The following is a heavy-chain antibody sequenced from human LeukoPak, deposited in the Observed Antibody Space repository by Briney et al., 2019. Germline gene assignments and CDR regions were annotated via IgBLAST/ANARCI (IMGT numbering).Heavy chain of an antibody. Sequence: SETLSLTCTVSGGSISSSSYYWGWLRQPPGKGLEWIGSIYYSGSTYYNPSLKSRVTISVDTSKNQFSLKLSSVTAADTAVYYCARQTDGGLYYYMDVWGKGTTVTISS. V-gene: IGHV4-39*01. CDR1: GGSISSSSYY. D-gene: IGHD2-8*01. J-gene: IGHJ6*03. CDR3: ARQTDGGLYYYMDV. CDR2: IYYSGST.